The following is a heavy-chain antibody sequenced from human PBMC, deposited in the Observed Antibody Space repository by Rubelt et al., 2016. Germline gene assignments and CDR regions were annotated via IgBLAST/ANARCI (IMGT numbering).Heavy chain of an antibody. D-gene: IGHD2-21*02. J-gene: IGHJ4*02. CDR1: GGSISDYH. CDR2: THDSGET. V-gene: IGHV4-59*08. Sequence: QVKLQESGPGLVKPSETLSLTCTVSGGSISDYHWSWIRQPPGKGLEWLAYTHDSGETKYNPSLKSRLIISVDPSKNQLSLKLSPGTAADTAVYHCARQPPDTAAFDYWGQGVLVTVSS. CDR3: ARQPPDTAAFDY.